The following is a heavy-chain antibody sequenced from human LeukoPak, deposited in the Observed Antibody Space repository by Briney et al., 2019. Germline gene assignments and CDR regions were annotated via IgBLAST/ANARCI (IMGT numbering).Heavy chain of an antibody. CDR2: IIPILGIA. Sequence: SVKVSCKASGGTFSSYAISWVRQAPGQGLEWMGRIIPILGIANYAQKFQGRVTITADKSTSTAYMELSSLRSEDTAVYYCVGPQPACRGGSCFGYWGQGTLVTVSS. CDR3: VGPQPACRGGSCFGY. J-gene: IGHJ4*02. CDR1: GGTFSSYA. V-gene: IGHV1-69*04. D-gene: IGHD2-15*01.